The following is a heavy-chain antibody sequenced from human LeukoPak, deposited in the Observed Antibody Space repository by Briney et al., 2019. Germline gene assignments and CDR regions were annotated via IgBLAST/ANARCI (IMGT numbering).Heavy chain of an antibody. D-gene: IGHD4-17*01. V-gene: IGHV4-39*07. CDR3: ARDPTVTAGWDAFDI. CDR1: GGSIIINNYY. CDR2: IYYSGST. Sequence: SETLSLTCTVSGGSIIINNYYWGWIRQPPGTGLEWIGSIYYSGSTYYNPSLKSRVTISVDTSKNQFSLKLSSVTAADTAVYYCARDPTVTAGWDAFDIWGQGTMVTVSS. J-gene: IGHJ3*02.